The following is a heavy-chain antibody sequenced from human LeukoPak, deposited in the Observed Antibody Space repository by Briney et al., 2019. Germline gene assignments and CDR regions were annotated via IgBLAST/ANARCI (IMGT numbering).Heavy chain of an antibody. CDR3: ATGSVAARAYYYYFYMDV. V-gene: IGHV1-69*05. J-gene: IGHJ6*03. Sequence: GASVRVSCKASGGTFSSYAINWVRQAPGQGLEWMAGIIPIFGKENYAQKFQGRVTITTDESTSTAYMELSSLRSEDTAVYYCATGSVAARAYYYYFYMDVWGKGTTVTVSS. CDR1: GGTFSSYA. D-gene: IGHD2-15*01. CDR2: IIPIFGKE.